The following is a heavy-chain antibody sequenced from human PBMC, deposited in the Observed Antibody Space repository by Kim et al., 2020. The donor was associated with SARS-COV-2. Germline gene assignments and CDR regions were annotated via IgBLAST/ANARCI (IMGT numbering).Heavy chain of an antibody. D-gene: IGHD2-2*01. V-gene: IGHV3-53*01. Sequence: TTYAGSVKGLFTISRDNSKNTLDLQMSSLRAEDTAVYYCARVSRSPAFVYWGQGTLVTVSS. CDR2: T. J-gene: IGHJ4*02. CDR3: ARVSRSPAFVY.